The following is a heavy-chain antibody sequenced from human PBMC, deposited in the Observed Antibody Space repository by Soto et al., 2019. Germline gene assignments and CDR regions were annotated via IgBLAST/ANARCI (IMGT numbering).Heavy chain of an antibody. CDR2: FFYRGKS. CDR1: GGSISTSSSTYY. Sequence: LSLTCSVTGGSISTSSSTYYWGWMRQPPGKGLEWILSFFYRGKSFYNPSLKCRVTMSVVTSQNQFSLNLRSVTAADTAVYYGVRRHGLPVDAYYWGQESLVTVSS. CDR3: VRRHGLPVDAYY. D-gene: IGHD2-21*02. J-gene: IGHJ4*02. V-gene: IGHV4-39*01.